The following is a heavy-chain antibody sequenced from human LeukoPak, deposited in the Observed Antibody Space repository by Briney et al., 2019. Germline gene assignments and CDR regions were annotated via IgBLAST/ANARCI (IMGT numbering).Heavy chain of an antibody. D-gene: IGHD6-13*01. CDR1: GGTFSSYA. V-gene: IGHV1-69*04. CDR3: ARLAVASSPPDY. J-gene: IGHJ4*02. CDR2: IIPILGIA. Sequence: SVKVSCKASGGTFSSYAISWVRQAPGQGLEWMGRIIPILGIANCARKFQGRVTITADKSTSTAYMELSSLRSEDTAVYYCARLAVASSPPDYWGQGTLVTVSS.